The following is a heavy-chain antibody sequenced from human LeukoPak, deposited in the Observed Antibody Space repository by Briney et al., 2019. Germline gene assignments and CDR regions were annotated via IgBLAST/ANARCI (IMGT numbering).Heavy chain of an antibody. V-gene: IGHV3-9*01. D-gene: IGHD5-24*01. Sequence: GRSLRLSCAASGFTFEDFAMHWVRQAPGKGLEWVAGIAWKSNSIWYAASVKGRFTISRDDATNYLYLQMNSMRGEDTAFYYCAKDVQGMATMPFVSWGQGTLVTVSS. CDR2: IAWKSNSI. CDR3: AKDVQGMATMPFVS. CDR1: GFTFEDFA. J-gene: IGHJ5*01.